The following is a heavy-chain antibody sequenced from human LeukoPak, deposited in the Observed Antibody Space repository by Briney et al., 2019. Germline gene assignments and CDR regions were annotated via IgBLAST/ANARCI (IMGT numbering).Heavy chain of an antibody. V-gene: IGHV3-30*04. D-gene: IGHD4/OR15-4a*01. CDR2: ISNDGTNK. Sequence: AGGSLRLSCAASGFTFSSYAMHWVRQAPGKGLEWVAVISNDGTNKYYRDSVKGRFTISRDNSKNTLYLQMDSLRAEDTAVYYCAREIPDYYFDYWGQGTLVTVSS. J-gene: IGHJ4*02. CDR3: AREIPDYYFDY. CDR1: GFTFSSYA.